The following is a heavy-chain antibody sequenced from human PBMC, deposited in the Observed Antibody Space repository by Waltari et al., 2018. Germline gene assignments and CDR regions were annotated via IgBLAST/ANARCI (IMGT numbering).Heavy chain of an antibody. CDR1: GYSFNDYY. V-gene: IGHV1-2*02. CDR2: INPNNGDT. J-gene: IGHJ4*02. CDR3: ATTGDLYYENSRYGLLGY. Sequence: QVQLVQSGAEVKKPGASVKVSCQASGYSFNDYYIYWVLQAPGQGLDWMGRINPNNGDTAYAQRFQGSVTMTRDTSISTAYMELSSLTSDDTAVYYCATTGDLYYENSRYGLLGYWGQGTRVTVSS. D-gene: IGHD3-22*01.